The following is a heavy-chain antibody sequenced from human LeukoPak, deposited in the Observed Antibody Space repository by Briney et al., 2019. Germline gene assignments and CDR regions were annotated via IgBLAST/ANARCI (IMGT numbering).Heavy chain of an antibody. D-gene: IGHD6-25*01. CDR1: GFTVSSNY. V-gene: IGHV3-30-3*01. Sequence: GGSLRLSCAASGFTVSSNYMSWVRQAPGKGLEWVAVISYDGSNKYYADSVKGRFTISRDNSKNTLYLQMNSLRAEDTAVYYCARDPQESGSGPLDYWGQGTLVTVSS. J-gene: IGHJ4*02. CDR2: ISYDGSNK. CDR3: ARDPQESGSGPLDY.